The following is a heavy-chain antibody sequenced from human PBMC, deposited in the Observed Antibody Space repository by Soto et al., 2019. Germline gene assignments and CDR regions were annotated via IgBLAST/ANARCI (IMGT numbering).Heavy chain of an antibody. Sequence: GGSLRLSCAASGFTFSSYAMSWVRQAPGKGLEWVSAISGSGGSTYYADSVKGRFTISRDNSKNTLYLQMNSLRAEDTAVYYCAKGLVIRYYYDSSGYYRVPDDWGQGTLVTVAS. CDR3: AKGLVIRYYYDSSGYYRVPDD. CDR2: ISGSGGST. V-gene: IGHV3-23*01. D-gene: IGHD3-22*01. CDR1: GFTFSSYA. J-gene: IGHJ4*02.